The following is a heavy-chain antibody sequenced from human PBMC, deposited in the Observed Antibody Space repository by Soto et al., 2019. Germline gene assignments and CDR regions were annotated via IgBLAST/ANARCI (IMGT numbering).Heavy chain of an antibody. CDR1: GFTFSSYS. CDR2: ISSSSSYI. Sequence: GGSLRLSCAASGFTFSSYSMNWVRQAPGKGLEWVSSISSSSSYIYYADSVKGRFTISRDNAKNSLYLQMNSLRAEDTAAYYCARETHPSSDIVVVPAAPAWFDPWGQGTLVTVSS. J-gene: IGHJ5*02. V-gene: IGHV3-21*01. D-gene: IGHD2-2*01. CDR3: ARETHPSSDIVVVPAAPAWFDP.